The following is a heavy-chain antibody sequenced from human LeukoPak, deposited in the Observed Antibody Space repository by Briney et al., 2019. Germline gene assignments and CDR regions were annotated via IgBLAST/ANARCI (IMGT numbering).Heavy chain of an antibody. CDR3: ARDSLVYCGGGSGLGLGFDY. CDR1: GFAFSDYY. Sequence: PGGSLRLSCAASGFAFSDYYMSWIRQAPGKGLEWVSYISTSGSDIYSADSVQGRFTISRDNAKNSLYLQMNSVRAEDTGVYYCARDSLVYCGGGSGLGLGFDYGGQGTLAPVPS. J-gene: IGHJ4*02. CDR2: ISTSGSDI. D-gene: IGHD2-15*01. V-gene: IGHV3-11*04.